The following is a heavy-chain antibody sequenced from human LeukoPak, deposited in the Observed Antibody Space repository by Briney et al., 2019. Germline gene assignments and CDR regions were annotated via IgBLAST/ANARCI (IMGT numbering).Heavy chain of an antibody. J-gene: IGHJ4*02. Sequence: GESLRLSCEASVFTFSNYAMTWVRQAPGKGLEWVSTIIGSGGTTFYAYSVKGRFTISRDNSKNTLYLQLNSLRAEDTAVYYCAKGPVRSSPYYFDYWGQGTLVTVSS. CDR1: VFTFSNYA. CDR3: AKGPVRSSPYYFDY. CDR2: IIGSGGTT. V-gene: IGHV3-23*01. D-gene: IGHD6-6*01.